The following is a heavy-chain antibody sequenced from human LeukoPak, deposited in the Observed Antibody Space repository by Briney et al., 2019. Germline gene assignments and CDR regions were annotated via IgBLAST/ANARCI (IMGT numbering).Heavy chain of an antibody. CDR1: GGSISSSNW. V-gene: IGHV4-4*02. Sequence: SETLSLTCAVSGGSISSSNWWSWVRQPPGKGLEWIGEIYHSGSTNYNPSLKSRVTISVDTSKNQFSLKLSSVTAADTAVYYCARVVRIAAPYYYYYYYMDVWGKGTTVTVSS. J-gene: IGHJ6*03. CDR3: ARVVRIAAPYYYYYYYMDV. D-gene: IGHD6-13*01. CDR2: IYHSGST.